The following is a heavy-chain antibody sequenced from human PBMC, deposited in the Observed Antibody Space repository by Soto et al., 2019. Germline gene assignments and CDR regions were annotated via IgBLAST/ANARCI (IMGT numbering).Heavy chain of an antibody. CDR3: ARDLDDILTGPNFDP. CDR1: GYTFTNYG. J-gene: IGHJ5*02. CDR2: INVYNGNT. V-gene: IGHV1-3*01. Sequence: ASVKVSCKASGYTFTNYGIHWVRQAPGQSLEWMGWINVYNGNTKYSQKFQDRVTFSRDTSASTAYMELSSLRSEDAAVYYCARDLDDILTGPNFDPWGQGTLVTVSP. D-gene: IGHD3-9*01.